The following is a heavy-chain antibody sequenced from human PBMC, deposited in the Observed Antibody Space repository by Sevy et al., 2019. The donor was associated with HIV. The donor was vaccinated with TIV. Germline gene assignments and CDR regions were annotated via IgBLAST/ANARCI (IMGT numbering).Heavy chain of an antibody. CDR1: GHTFSNYA. Sequence: SVKVSCKASGHTFSNYAISWVRQAPGQGLEWMGGIIPMFGAPNYAQKFQGRVTITADESTSTAYMQLSSLRSEDTAVHYCARDSLYSTNWAFDYWGQGTLVTVSS. V-gene: IGHV1-69*13. D-gene: IGHD6-13*01. CDR3: ARDSLYSTNWAFDY. J-gene: IGHJ4*02. CDR2: IIPMFGAP.